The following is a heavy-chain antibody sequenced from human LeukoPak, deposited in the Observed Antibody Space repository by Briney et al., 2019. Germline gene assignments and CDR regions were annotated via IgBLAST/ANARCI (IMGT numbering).Heavy chain of an antibody. J-gene: IGHJ4*02. Sequence: PGRSLRLSCAASGFTFSSYGMHWVRQAPGKGLEWVGRIKSKTDGGTTDYAAPVKGRFTISRDDSKNTLYLQMNSLKTEDTAVYYCTTDYYGSGSYPYIDYWGQGTLVTVSS. CDR3: TTDYYGSGSYPYIDY. V-gene: IGHV3-15*07. CDR1: GFTFSSYG. CDR2: IKSKTDGGTT. D-gene: IGHD3-10*01.